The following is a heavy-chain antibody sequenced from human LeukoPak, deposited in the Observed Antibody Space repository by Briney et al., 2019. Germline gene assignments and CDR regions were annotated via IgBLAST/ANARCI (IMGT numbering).Heavy chain of an antibody. D-gene: IGHD2-2*01. Sequence: GASVKVSCKASGGTFSSYAISWVRQAPGQRLEWMGWINAGNGNAKYSQKFQGRVTMTRDTSASTAYMELSSLRSEDTAVYYCARAYCSSTSCYSPFDYWGQGTLVTVSS. CDR1: GGTFSSYA. CDR3: ARAYCSSTSCYSPFDY. V-gene: IGHV1-3*01. J-gene: IGHJ4*02. CDR2: INAGNGNA.